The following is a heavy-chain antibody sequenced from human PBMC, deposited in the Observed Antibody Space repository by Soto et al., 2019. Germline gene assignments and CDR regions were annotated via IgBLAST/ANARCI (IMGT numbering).Heavy chain of an antibody. D-gene: IGHD3-3*01. CDR3: ARGTFGVVKD. Sequence: QVQLQESGPGLVKPSETLSLTCTVSGGSISSYYWSWIRQSPGKGLEWIGYMYYSGSTNCNPSLKSRVTISIDTSRNQFSLKLSSVTAADTAVYYCARGTFGVVKDWGQGTLVTVSS. CDR1: GGSISSYY. CDR2: MYYSGST. V-gene: IGHV4-59*01. J-gene: IGHJ4*02.